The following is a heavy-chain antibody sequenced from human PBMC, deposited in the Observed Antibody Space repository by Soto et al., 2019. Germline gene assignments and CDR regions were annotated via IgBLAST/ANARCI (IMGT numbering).Heavy chain of an antibody. CDR2: IIPMFGTT. CDR3: ARKGAAASWPHGFDM. D-gene: IGHD2-2*01. CDR1: GGTYP. J-gene: IGHJ3*02. V-gene: IGHV1-69*06. Sequence: QMQLVQSGAEVKKPGSSVKVSREASGGTYPISWVRQAPGQGLEWMGSIIPMFGTTNYAQNFQGRVALTADNSTNTAYLELSSLRSEDTAVYFCARKGAAASWPHGFDMWGQGTMVTVSS.